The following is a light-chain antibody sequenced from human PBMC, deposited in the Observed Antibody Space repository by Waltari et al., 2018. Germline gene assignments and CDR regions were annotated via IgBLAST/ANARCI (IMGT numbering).Light chain of an antibody. CDR3: QQYGSSPYT. V-gene: IGKV3-20*01. Sequence: EIVLTQSPGNLALSPGESATLSCRASQSVRSSYLAWYQQKPGQAPRLLIYGSSSRATGIPDRFSGSGSGTDFTLIISRLEPEDFAVYYCQQYGSSPYTFGQGTKLEIK. J-gene: IGKJ2*01. CDR2: GSS. CDR1: QSVRSSY.